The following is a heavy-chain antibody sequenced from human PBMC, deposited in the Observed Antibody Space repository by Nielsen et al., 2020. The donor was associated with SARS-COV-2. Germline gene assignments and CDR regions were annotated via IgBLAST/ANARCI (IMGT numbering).Heavy chain of an antibody. CDR1: GGSISSSSYY. V-gene: IGHV4-39*01. Sequence: SETLSPTCTVSGGSISSSSYYWGWIRQPPGKGLEWIGSIYYSGSTYYNPSLKSRVTISVGTSKNQFSLKLSSVTAADTAVYYCAITYSGWPHNWFDPWGQGTLVTVSS. CDR3: AITYSGWPHNWFDP. CDR2: IYYSGST. D-gene: IGHD6-19*01. J-gene: IGHJ5*02.